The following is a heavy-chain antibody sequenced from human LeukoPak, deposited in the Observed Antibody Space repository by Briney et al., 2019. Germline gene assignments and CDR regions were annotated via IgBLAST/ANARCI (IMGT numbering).Heavy chain of an antibody. D-gene: IGHD3-10*01. V-gene: IGHV3-11*04. CDR1: GFTFSDYY. CDR3: ARIAMVRGIIIDAFDN. Sequence: GGSLRLSCAASGFTFSDYYMSWIRQAPGKGLEWVSYISSSGSTIYYADSVKGRFTISRDNAKNSLYLQMNSLRAEDTAVYYCARIAMVRGIIIDAFDNWGQGTMVTVSS. CDR2: ISSSGSTI. J-gene: IGHJ3*02.